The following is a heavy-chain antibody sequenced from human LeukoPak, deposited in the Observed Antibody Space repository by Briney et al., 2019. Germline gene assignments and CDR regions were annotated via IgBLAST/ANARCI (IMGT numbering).Heavy chain of an antibody. J-gene: IGHJ6*04. CDR3: ARDIGRSGWFSMDV. D-gene: IGHD6-19*01. CDR1: GFTFDDYG. V-gene: IGHV3-20*04. CDR2: INWNGGST. Sequence: GRFLRLSCAASGFTFDDYGMSRVRQAPMKILQWVSGINWNGGSTGHADSVKGRFTISRDNAKNSLHLQMNSLRAEDTAVYYCARDIGRSGWFSMDVWGKGTTVTISS.